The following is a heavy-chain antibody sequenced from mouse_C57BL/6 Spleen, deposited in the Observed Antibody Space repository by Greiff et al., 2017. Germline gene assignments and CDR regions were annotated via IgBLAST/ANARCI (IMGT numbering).Heavy chain of an antibody. V-gene: IGHV1-69*01. CDR1: GYTFTSYW. CDR2: IDPSDSYT. D-gene: IGHD2-5*01. J-gene: IGHJ1*03. CDR3: AYSNYGYFDV. Sequence: QVQLQQPGAELVMPGASVKLSCKASGYTFTSYWMHWVKQRPGQGLEWFGEIDPSDSYTNYNQKFKGKSTLTVDKSSSTAYMQLSSLTSEDSAVYYCAYSNYGYFDVWGTGTTVTVSS.